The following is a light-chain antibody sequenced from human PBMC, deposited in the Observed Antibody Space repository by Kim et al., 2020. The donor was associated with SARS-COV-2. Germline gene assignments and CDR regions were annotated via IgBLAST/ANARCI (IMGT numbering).Light chain of an antibody. V-gene: IGKV1-9*01. CDR1: QDFGSY. CDR3: QQVNSYTRFT. Sequence: LVGDRVAITCRASQDFGSYLAWFQQKPGKAPKLLIYTTSTLQSGVPLRFSGSRSGTEFTLTISSLQPEDFATYYCQQVNSYTRFTFAQGRRLEIK. CDR2: TTS. J-gene: IGKJ5*01.